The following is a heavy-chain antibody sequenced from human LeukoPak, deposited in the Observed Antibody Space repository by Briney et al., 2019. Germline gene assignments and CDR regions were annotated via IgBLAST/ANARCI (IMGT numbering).Heavy chain of an antibody. D-gene: IGHD3-10*01. CDR2: ISSSGSTI. CDR3: ARGGSGSYLVYYYYMDV. Sequence: GGSLRLSCAASGFTFSSYEMNWVRQAPGKGLEWVSYISSSGSTIYYADSVKGRFTISRDNAKNSLYLQMSSLRAEDTAVCYCARGGSGSYLVYYYYMDVWGKGTTVTISS. CDR1: GFTFSSYE. J-gene: IGHJ6*03. V-gene: IGHV3-48*03.